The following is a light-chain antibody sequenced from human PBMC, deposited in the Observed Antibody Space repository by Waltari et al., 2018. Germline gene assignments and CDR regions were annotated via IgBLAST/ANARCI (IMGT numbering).Light chain of an antibody. V-gene: IGLV1-44*01. CDR2: SNN. Sequence: QSVLTQPPSASGTPGQRVTISCSGSSSNIGNNPINWYHQLPGTAPKLLIYSNNQRPSGCPDRFSGSKSDTSASLTISGLQSEDEADYYCATWDDNLTGVVFGGGTKLTV. CDR3: ATWDDNLTGVV. J-gene: IGLJ2*01. CDR1: SSNIGNNP.